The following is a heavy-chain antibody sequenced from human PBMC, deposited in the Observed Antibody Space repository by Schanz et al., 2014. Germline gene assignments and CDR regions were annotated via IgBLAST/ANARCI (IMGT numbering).Heavy chain of an antibody. Sequence: VQLVESGGGVVQPGRSLRLSCAASGFTMITYAMHWVRQAPGKGLEWVSGISWNGAGIGYADSVKGRFTISRDNAKNSLYLQMNSVTAEDTALYYCAKDIRIRLFFQFDSWGQGTLVTVSS. CDR1: GFTMITYA. CDR2: ISWNGAGI. CDR3: AKDIRIRLFFQFDS. J-gene: IGHJ4*02. V-gene: IGHV3-9*01. D-gene: IGHD3-3*01.